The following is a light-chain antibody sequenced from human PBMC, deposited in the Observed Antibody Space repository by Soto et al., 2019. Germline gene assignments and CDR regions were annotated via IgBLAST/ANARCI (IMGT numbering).Light chain of an antibody. CDR3: AAWDDSLNGYG. V-gene: IGLV1-44*01. CDR1: SSNIGSNT. Sequence: QSALTQPPSASGTPGQRVTISCSGSSSNIGSNTVNWYQQLPGTAPKLLIYSNNQRPSGVPDRYSGSKSGTSASLAISGLQSEDEAEYYCAAWDDSLNGYGFGTGTKVTVL. J-gene: IGLJ1*01. CDR2: SNN.